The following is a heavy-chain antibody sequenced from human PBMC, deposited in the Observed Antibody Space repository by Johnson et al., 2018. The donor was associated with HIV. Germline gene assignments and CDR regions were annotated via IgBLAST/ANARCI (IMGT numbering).Heavy chain of an antibody. CDR3: AREVIVAGHGGAFDI. CDR2: IYSGDNT. J-gene: IGHJ3*02. V-gene: IGHV3-66*01. CDR1: RLSVSKNY. Sequence: VQLVESGGGLVQPGGSLRLSCAASRLSVSKNYMSWVRQAPGKGLEWVSLIYSGDNTKYADSVKGRFTISRDNSKNTLYLQMNSLRAEDTALYYCAREVIVAGHGGAFDIWGQGTMVTVSS. D-gene: IGHD5-12*01.